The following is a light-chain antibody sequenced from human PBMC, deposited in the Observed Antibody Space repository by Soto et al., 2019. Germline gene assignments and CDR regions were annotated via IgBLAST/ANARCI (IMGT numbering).Light chain of an antibody. J-gene: IGLJ1*01. CDR3: SPYSISKAYL. Sequence: QSVLTQPASVSGSPGQSITISCTGTSSDVGGYDYVSWYQLHPGKAPKLMVFEVSNRPSGVSYRFSGSKSGNTASLTISWLQSEDEVDYCCSPYSISKAYLFGTGTKVTVL. CDR2: EVS. CDR1: SSDVGGYDY. V-gene: IGLV2-14*01.